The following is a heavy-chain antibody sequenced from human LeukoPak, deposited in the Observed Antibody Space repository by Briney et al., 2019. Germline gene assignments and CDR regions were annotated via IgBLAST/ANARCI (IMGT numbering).Heavy chain of an antibody. V-gene: IGHV5-10-1*01. CDR3: ARIGRGLLWFGESTLDAFDI. D-gene: IGHD3-10*01. Sequence: GESLRISCKGSGYSFTSYWISWVRQMPGEGLEWMGRIDPSDSYTNYSPSFQGHVTISADKSISTAYLQWRSLKASDTAMYYCARIGRGLLWFGESTLDAFDIWGQGTMVTVSS. CDR2: IDPSDSYT. CDR1: GYSFTSYW. J-gene: IGHJ3*02.